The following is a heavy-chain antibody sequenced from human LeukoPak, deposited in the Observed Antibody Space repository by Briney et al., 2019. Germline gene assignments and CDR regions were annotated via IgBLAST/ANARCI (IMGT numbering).Heavy chain of an antibody. V-gene: IGHV4-59*11. CDR1: RGSITTHY. CDR2: IYYTRST. D-gene: IGHD1-1*01. J-gene: IGHJ3*02. Sequence: SETLSLTCTVSRGSITTHYWKWIRKPPGKGLERMGHIYYTRSTNYNPSLKSRVTMSVDTSRNRFSLKMTSVTAADTAVYFCAGADDFDPFDIWGQGTMVTVSS. CDR3: AGADDFDPFDI.